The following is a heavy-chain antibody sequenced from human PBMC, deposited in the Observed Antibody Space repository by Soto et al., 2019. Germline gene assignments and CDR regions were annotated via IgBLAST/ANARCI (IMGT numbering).Heavy chain of an antibody. CDR2: IYWNDNE. CDR3: ALGSGWLFDY. J-gene: IGHJ4*02. D-gene: IGHD6-19*01. CDR1: GFSLTTRAVG. Sequence: QITLKESGPTLVKPTQTLTLTCTFSGFSLTTRAVGVGWIRQPPGKALEWLAFIYWNDNEYYSPSLKSRLTITKDTAKNQVVLTMTNTDPVDTATYYCALGSGWLFDYWGQGTLVTVSA. V-gene: IGHV2-5*01.